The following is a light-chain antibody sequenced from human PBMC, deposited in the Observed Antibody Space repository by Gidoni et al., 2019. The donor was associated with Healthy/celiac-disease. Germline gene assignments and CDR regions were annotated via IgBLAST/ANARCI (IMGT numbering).Light chain of an antibody. CDR1: QSVSSN. Sequence: LSCRASQSVSSNLAWYQQKPGQAPRLLIYGASTRATGIPARFSGSGSGTEFTLTISSLQSEDFAVYYCQQYNNWPLFXGXTKVXIK. CDR2: GAS. J-gene: IGKJ4*01. V-gene: IGKV3-15*01. CDR3: QQYNNWPL.